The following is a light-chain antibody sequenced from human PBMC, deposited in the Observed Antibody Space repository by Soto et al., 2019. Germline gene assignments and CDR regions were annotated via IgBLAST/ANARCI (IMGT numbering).Light chain of an antibody. V-gene: IGKV3-15*01. CDR2: GAS. CDR3: QQYNNWPPRT. J-gene: IGKJ1*01. Sequence: MTQSPSTLSAGVGDRVTITCRASQRISTYLNWYQQKPGQAPRLLIYGASTRATGIPARFSGSGSGTEFTLTISSLQSEDFAVYYCQQYNNWPPRTFGQGTKVEIK. CDR1: QRISTY.